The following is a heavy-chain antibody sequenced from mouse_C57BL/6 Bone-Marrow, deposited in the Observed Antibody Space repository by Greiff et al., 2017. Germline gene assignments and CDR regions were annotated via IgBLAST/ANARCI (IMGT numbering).Heavy chain of an antibody. Sequence: QVHVKQSGAELAKPGASVKLSCKASGYTFTSYWMHWVKQRPGQGLEWIGYINPSSGYTKYNQKFKDKATLTADKSSSTAYMQLSSLTYEDSAVYYCASEDYYGSSLYYYAMDYWGQGTSVTVSS. CDR3: ASEDYYGSSLYYYAMDY. CDR2: INPSSGYT. CDR1: GYTFTSYW. J-gene: IGHJ4*01. D-gene: IGHD1-1*01. V-gene: IGHV1-7*01.